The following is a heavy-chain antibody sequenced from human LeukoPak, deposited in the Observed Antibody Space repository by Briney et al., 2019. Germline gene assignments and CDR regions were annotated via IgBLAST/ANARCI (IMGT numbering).Heavy chain of an antibody. CDR3: ARDKFDS. CDR2: ISYDGSNK. J-gene: IGHJ5*01. Sequence: GGSLRLSCAASGFTFSSYAMHWVRQAPGKGLEWVAVISYDGSNKYYADSVKGRFTISRDNSNSLISLQMNDLTTEDTAVYYCARDKFDSWGQETLVTVSP. V-gene: IGHV3-30*14. CDR1: GFTFSSYA.